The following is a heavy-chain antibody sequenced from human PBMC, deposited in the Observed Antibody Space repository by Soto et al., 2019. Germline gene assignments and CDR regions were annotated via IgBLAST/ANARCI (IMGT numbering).Heavy chain of an antibody. J-gene: IGHJ6*02. D-gene: IGHD3-3*01. CDR1: GGTFSSYA. CDR3: ARDSGTVLGVVIPQNGMDV. CDR2: IIPLFGTA. V-gene: IGHV1-69*01. Sequence: QVQLVQSGAEVKTPGSSVKVSCKASGGTFSSYAISWVRQAPGQGLEWMGGIIPLFGTANYAQKFQGRVTITADESTRTAYMELSSLRSEDTAVYYCARDSGTVLGVVIPQNGMDVWGQGTTVTVSS.